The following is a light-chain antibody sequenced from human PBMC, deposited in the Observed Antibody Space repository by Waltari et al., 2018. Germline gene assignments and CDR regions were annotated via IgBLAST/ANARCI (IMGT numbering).Light chain of an antibody. CDR2: TDK. CDR1: SSNIGSNT. V-gene: IGLV1-44*01. Sequence: QSVLTQPPSASGTPGQRVAISCSGSSSNIGSNTVNWYQKLPGTAPKLLIHTDKPRPSGVPDRFSGSKSGTSASLAISGLQSEDEADYYCATWDDSLNGVVFGGGTKLTVL. J-gene: IGLJ2*01. CDR3: ATWDDSLNGVV.